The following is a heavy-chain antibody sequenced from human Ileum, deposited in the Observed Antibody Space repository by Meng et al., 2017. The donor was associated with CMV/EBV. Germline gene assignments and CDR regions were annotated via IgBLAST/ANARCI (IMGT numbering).Heavy chain of an antibody. CDR3: TRAYYYDSSGYYDY. D-gene: IGHD3-22*01. CDR1: GDSVSSNSVT. Sequence: QRLLQQAGPGLVKPSQTLSLTWAISGDSVSSNSVTWNWIRQSPSRGLEWLGRTYYRSKWYNDYAVSVKSRITINPDTSKNQFSLQLNSMTPEDTAVYYCTRAYYYDSSGYYDYWGQGTLVTVSS. V-gene: IGHV6-1*01. CDR2: TYYRSKWYN. J-gene: IGHJ4*02.